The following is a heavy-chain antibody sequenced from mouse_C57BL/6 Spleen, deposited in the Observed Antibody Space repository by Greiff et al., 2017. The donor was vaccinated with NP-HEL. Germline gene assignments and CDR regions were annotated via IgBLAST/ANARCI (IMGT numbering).Heavy chain of an antibody. V-gene: IGHV1-59*01. CDR3: ARSYYYGSSYTYAMDY. Sequence: QVQLQQPGAELVRPGTSVKLSCKASGYTFTSYWMHWVKQRPGQGLEWIGVIDPSDSYTNYNQKFKGKATLTVDTSSSTAYMQLSSLTSEDSAVYYCARSYYYGSSYTYAMDYWGQGTSVTVSS. J-gene: IGHJ4*01. CDR2: IDPSDSYT. CDR1: GYTFTSYW. D-gene: IGHD1-1*01.